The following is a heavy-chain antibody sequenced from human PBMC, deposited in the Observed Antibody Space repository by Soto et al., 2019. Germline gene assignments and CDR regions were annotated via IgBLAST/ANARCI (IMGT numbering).Heavy chain of an antibody. CDR3: RTQWLD. D-gene: IGHD6-19*01. V-gene: IGHV3-73*01. J-gene: IGHJ4*02. CDR1: GFTFSGSA. CDR2: IRSKANSYAT. Sequence: PGGSLRLSCAASGFTFSGSAMHWVRQASGKGLEWVGRIRSKANSYATAYAASVKGRFTISRDDSKNTLYLQMSSLKTEDTAVYYCRTQWLDWGQGTLVTVSS.